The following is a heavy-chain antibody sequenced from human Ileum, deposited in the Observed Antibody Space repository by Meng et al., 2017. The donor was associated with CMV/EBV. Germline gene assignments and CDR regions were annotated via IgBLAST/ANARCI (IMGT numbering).Heavy chain of an antibody. D-gene: IGHD2-2*01. J-gene: IGHJ5*01. CDR3: ARGGLERGVEASALFRGQPSNNWFDS. Sequence: SETLSLTGAAYGGSFRGYYWSWVRQSPGKGLEWIAEINHGGNTNYNPSLKSRVTISMDTSKNQFSLKLTSVTVADTAVYYCARGGLERGVEASALFRGQPSNNWFDSWGQGTRVNVSS. V-gene: IGHV4-34*01. CDR1: GGSFRGYY. CDR2: INHGGNT.